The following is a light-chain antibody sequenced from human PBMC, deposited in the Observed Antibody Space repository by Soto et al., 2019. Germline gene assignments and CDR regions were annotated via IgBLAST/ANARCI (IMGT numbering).Light chain of an antibody. J-gene: IGLJ3*02. Sequence: SVLPQPASVSWSPGQSITISCTVTSSDVGGYNLVSWYQQHPGKAPKLIIYEVRNRPSGVSNRLSGSKSGNTASLTISGLQADDEADYYCCSYTSSSIRVFGGGTKVTVL. CDR1: SSDVGGYNL. CDR2: EVR. V-gene: IGLV2-14*01. CDR3: CSYTSSSIRV.